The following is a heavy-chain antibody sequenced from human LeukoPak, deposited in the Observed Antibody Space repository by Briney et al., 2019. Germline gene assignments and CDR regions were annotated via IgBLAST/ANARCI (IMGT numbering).Heavy chain of an antibody. CDR1: GASIRSYY. Sequence: SETLSLTCTVSGASIRSYYWSWIRQPPGKGLEWIGYIYNSGSTDYNPSLKSRVTISVDTSKNQFSLKLSSVTAADTAVYYCARQVTSVDWFDPWGQGTLVSVSS. CDR3: ARQVTSVDWFDP. D-gene: IGHD4-17*01. J-gene: IGHJ5*02. CDR2: IYNSGST. V-gene: IGHV4-59*08.